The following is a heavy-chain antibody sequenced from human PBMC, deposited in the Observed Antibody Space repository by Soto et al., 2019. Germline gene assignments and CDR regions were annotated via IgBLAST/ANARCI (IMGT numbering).Heavy chain of an antibody. CDR2: ISSRGSTI. CDR1: GFTFSDYY. Sequence: GGSLRLSCAASGFTFSDYYMSWIRQAPGKGLEWVSYISSRGSTIYYAESVKGRFTISRDNAKNSLYQQMNNLRAEDTAVFYCARVGYSNYVPYYFDYWGQGTLVTVSS. J-gene: IGHJ4*02. V-gene: IGHV3-11*01. D-gene: IGHD4-4*01. CDR3: ARVGYSNYVPYYFDY.